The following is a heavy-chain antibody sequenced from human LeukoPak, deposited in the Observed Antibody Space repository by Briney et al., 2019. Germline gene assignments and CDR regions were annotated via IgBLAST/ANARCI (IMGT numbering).Heavy chain of an antibody. D-gene: IGHD5-18*01. CDR1: GFTFSSYA. CDR2: INSNGGST. CDR3: ARRWPARDTVMVSTMIKWYFDL. J-gene: IGHJ2*01. V-gene: IGHV3-64*01. Sequence: GGSLRLSCAASGFTFSSYAMHWVRQAPGKGLEYVSGINSNGGSTYYINSVKGRFTISGDNSKNTLYLQMGSLRAEDMAVYYCARRWPARDTVMVSTMIKWYFDLWGRGTLVTVSS.